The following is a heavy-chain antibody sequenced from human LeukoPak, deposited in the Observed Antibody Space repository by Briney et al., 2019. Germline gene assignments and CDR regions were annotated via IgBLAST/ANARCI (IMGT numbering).Heavy chain of an antibody. CDR3: ARQAQIQLWPNWFDP. CDR2: IYHSGST. CDR1: GYSISSGYY. D-gene: IGHD5-18*01. V-gene: IGHV4-38-2*02. J-gene: IGHJ5*02. Sequence: TLSLTCTVSGYSISSGYYWGWIRQPPGKGLEWIGSIYHSGSTYYNPSLKSRVTISVDTSKNQFSLKLSSVTAADTAVYYCARQAQIQLWPNWFDPWGQGTLVTVSS.